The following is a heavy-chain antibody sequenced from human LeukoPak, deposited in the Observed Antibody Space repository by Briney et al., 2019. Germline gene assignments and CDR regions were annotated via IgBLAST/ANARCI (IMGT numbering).Heavy chain of an antibody. V-gene: IGHV4-30-4*08. CDR2: IYYSGST. CDR3: ARTGPAYDFWSGPMDV. J-gene: IGHJ6*03. D-gene: IGHD3-3*01. CDR1: GGSISSGDYY. Sequence: SETLSLTXTVSGGSISSGDYYWSWIRQPPGNGLEWIRYIYYSGSTYYNPSLKSRVTISVDTSKNQFSLKLSSVTAADTAVYYCARTGPAYDFWSGPMDVWGKGTTVTVSS.